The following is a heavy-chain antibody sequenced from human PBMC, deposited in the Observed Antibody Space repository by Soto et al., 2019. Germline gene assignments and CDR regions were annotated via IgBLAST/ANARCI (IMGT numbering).Heavy chain of an antibody. CDR3: ARDGTCSSTSCPTYFSFGMDV. D-gene: IGHD2-2*01. CDR1: GYTFSSYG. Sequence: QVQLVQSGAEVKKHGASVKVSCKASGYTFSSYGISWVRQAPGQWLEWMGWISAYNGNTNYAQKFQGRVTMTTDTFTRTSYMEVRSLRSDDASVYYCARDGTCSSTSCPTYFSFGMDVWGQGTTVTVSS. V-gene: IGHV1-18*01. CDR2: ISAYNGNT. J-gene: IGHJ6*02.